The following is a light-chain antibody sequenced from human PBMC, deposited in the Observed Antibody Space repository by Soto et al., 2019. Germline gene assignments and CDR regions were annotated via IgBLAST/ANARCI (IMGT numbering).Light chain of an antibody. CDR2: DDR. Sequence: SYELTQPPSVSVAPGQTARITCGGNNVGSKSVHWFQQKPGQAPVLVVYDDRDRPSGIPERFSGSNAGNTATLTISRVEAGDEADYFCQVRDSDSDHYVFGTGTKVTV. CDR1: NVGSKS. J-gene: IGLJ1*01. CDR3: QVRDSDSDHYV. V-gene: IGLV3-21*02.